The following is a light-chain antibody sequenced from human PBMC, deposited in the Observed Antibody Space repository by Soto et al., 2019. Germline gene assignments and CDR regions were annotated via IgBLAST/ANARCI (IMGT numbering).Light chain of an antibody. CDR1: QSIGDS. J-gene: IGKJ5*01. Sequence: DLQMTQSPSTLSASVGDRVTTTCRASQSIGDSLAWYQQKPGKAPYLLIYAASTLQSGVPSRFSGSGSGADFTLTISSLQPEDVATYYCQQNYITPITFGQGTRLEI. V-gene: IGKV1-39*01. CDR2: AAS. CDR3: QQNYITPIT.